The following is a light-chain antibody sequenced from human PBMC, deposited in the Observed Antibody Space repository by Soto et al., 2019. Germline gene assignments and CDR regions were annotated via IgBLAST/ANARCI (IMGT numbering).Light chain of an antibody. CDR2: GVF. V-gene: IGKV1-39*01. Sequence: IQMTQSPSSLSASVGDRVTITCRTSQSISTYLNWYQQKPGKAPKLLIYGVFSLESGVPSRFSGGGSGTDFSLTISSLQPEDFAVYYCQQSYSTPPTFGQGNKVEIK. CDR3: QQSYSTPPT. J-gene: IGKJ2*01. CDR1: QSISTY.